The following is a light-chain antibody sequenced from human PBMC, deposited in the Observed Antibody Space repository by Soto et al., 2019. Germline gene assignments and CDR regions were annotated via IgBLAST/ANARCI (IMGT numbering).Light chain of an antibody. Sequence: QSALTQPASVSGSPGQSITISCTGTSGDIGTYILVSWYQQYPGRAPKLIIFEGNKRPSGVSSRFSASKSGYTASLAISGLQAEDEADYHCCSYAGRSTVICGGGTKLTVL. J-gene: IGLJ2*01. CDR1: SGDIGTYIL. CDR2: EGN. CDR3: CSYAGRSTVI. V-gene: IGLV2-23*01.